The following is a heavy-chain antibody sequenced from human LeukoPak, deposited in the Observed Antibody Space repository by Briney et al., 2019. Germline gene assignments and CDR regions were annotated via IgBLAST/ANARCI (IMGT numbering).Heavy chain of an antibody. CDR3: TEFYFDRSGYADY. CDR2: IYYRGST. CDR1: GGSISSSSFY. J-gene: IGHJ4*02. V-gene: IGHV4-39*01. Sequence: SETLSLTCTVSGGSISSSSFYWGWIRQPPGKGLEWIGSIYYRGSTYYNPSLKSRVTISVDMSENQVSLKLRSVTAADTAVYYCTEFYFDRSGYADYWGQGTLVAVSS. D-gene: IGHD3-22*01.